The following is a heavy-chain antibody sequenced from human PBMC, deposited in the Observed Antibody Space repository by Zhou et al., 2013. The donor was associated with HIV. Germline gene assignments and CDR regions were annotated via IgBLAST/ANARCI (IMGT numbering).Heavy chain of an antibody. V-gene: IGHV1-69*13. CDR2: IIPVFGTT. Sequence: QVRLVQSGTEVKRPGSSVKVSCKASEGTFTSYVISWVRQAPGQGLEWMGWIIPVFGTTKYAQNFQDRVTITADESATTVYMELSSLRSDDMAVYYCARGRIPGSGYYYGMDVWGQGTTVIVSA. D-gene: IGHD2-2*01. J-gene: IGHJ6*01. CDR1: EGTFTSYV. CDR3: ARGRIPGSGYYYGMDV.